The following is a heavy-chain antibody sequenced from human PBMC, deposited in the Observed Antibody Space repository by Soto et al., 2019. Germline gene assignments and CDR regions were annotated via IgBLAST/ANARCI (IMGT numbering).Heavy chain of an antibody. CDR1: GGTFSSYA. D-gene: IGHD1-26*01. J-gene: IGHJ4*02. V-gene: IGHV1-69*05. CDR3: AGSKVGATGPSDY. CDR2: IIAIYGTA. Sequence: SVKVSCKASGGTFSSYAISWVRQAPGQGLEWMGGIIAIYGTANYAQKLQGRVTMTTDTSTSTAYMELRSLRSDDTAVYYCAGSKVGATGPSDYWGQGTLVTVSS.